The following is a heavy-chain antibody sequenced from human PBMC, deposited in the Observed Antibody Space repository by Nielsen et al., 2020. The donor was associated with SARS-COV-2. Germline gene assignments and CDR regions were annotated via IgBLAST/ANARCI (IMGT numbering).Heavy chain of an antibody. CDR2: IRYDGSNK. J-gene: IGHJ4*02. CDR1: GFTFSSYG. CDR3: AKDSQAGYYYDSSGYCLDY. D-gene: IGHD3-22*01. Sequence: GGSLRLSCAASGFTFSSYGMHWVRQAPGKGLERVAFIRYDGSNKYYADSVKGRFTISRDNSKNTLYLQMNSLRAEDTAVYYCAKDSQAGYYYDSSGYCLDYWGQGTLVTVSS. V-gene: IGHV3-30*02.